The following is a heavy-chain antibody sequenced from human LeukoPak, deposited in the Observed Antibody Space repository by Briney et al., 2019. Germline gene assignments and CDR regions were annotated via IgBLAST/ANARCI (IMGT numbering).Heavy chain of an antibody. D-gene: IGHD2-2*02. Sequence: ASVKVSCKASGYTFTSYGISWVRQAPGQGLEWMGWISAYNGNTNYAQKLQGRVTMTTDTSTSTAYMELRSLRSDDTAVYYCARDWGGRYCSSNSCYRVDYWGQGTLVTVSS. J-gene: IGHJ4*02. CDR1: GYTFTSYG. V-gene: IGHV1-18*01. CDR3: ARDWGGRYCSSNSCYRVDY. CDR2: ISAYNGNT.